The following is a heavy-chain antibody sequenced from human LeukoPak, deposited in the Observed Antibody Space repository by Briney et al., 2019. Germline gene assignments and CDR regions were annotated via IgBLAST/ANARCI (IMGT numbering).Heavy chain of an antibody. CDR2: VSTSGDNG. Sequence: GGSLRLSCAASGFTFNNYGMNWVRQAPGKGLEWVSVVSTSGDNGYYADSVKGRFTISRDNSKNTLYLQMNSLRAEDTAVYYCAKSLDQLLSLDYWGQGTLVTVSS. CDR1: GFTFNNYG. V-gene: IGHV3-23*01. D-gene: IGHD2-2*01. J-gene: IGHJ4*02. CDR3: AKSLDQLLSLDY.